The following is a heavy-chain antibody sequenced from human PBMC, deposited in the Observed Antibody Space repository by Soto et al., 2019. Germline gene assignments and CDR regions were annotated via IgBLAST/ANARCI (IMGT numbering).Heavy chain of an antibody. Sequence: SETLSLTCAVSGGSIISSNWWSWVRQPPGKGLEWIGEIYHSGSTNYNPSLKSRVTISVDKSKNQFSLKLSSVTAADTAVYYCARAYGDYSYFDYWGQGTLVTVSS. CDR3: ARAYGDYSYFDY. CDR1: GGSIISSNW. D-gene: IGHD4-17*01. V-gene: IGHV4-4*02. J-gene: IGHJ4*02. CDR2: IYHSGST.